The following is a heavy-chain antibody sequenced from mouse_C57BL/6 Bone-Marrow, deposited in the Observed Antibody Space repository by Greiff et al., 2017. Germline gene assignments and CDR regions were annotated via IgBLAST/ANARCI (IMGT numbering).Heavy chain of an antibody. Sequence: EVQLVESGGDLVKPGGSLKLSCAASGFTFSSYGMSWVRQTPDKRLEWVATISSGGSYTYYPDSVKGRFTISRDNAKNTLYLQMSSLKSEDTAMYYCASPGVAWFAYWGQGTLVTVSA. CDR3: ASPGVAWFAY. CDR2: ISSGGSYT. J-gene: IGHJ3*01. CDR1: GFTFSSYG. V-gene: IGHV5-6*01.